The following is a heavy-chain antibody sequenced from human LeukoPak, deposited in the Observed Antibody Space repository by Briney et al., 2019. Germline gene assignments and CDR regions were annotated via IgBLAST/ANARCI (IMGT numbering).Heavy chain of an antibody. V-gene: IGHV4-34*01. CDR2: INHSGST. Sequence: SETLSLTCAVYGGSFSGYYWSWIRQPPGKGLEWIGEINHSGSTNYNPSLKSRVTISVDTSKNQFSLKLSSVTAADTAVYYCARVWGSQRRVDYWGQGTLVTVSS. CDR1: GGSFSGYY. CDR3: ARVWGSQRRVDY. D-gene: IGHD3-16*01. J-gene: IGHJ4*02.